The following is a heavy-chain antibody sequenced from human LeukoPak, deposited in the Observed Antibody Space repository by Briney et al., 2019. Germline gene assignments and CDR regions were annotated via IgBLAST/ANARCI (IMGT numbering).Heavy chain of an antibody. D-gene: IGHD2-15*01. CDR2: IYYSGST. CDR3: ATGYCSGGSCHLFDP. J-gene: IGHJ5*02. CDR1: GGSVSSGSYY. V-gene: IGHV4-61*01. Sequence: SETLSLTCTVSGGSVSSGSYYWSWIRQPPGKGLEWIGYIYYSGSTNYNPSLKGRVTISVDTSKNQFSLKLSSVTAADTAVYYCATGYCSGGSCHLFDPWGQGTLVTVSS.